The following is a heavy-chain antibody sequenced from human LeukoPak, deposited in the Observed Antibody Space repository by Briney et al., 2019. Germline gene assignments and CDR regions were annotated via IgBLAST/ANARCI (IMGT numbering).Heavy chain of an antibody. CDR1: GGSISSSSYY. V-gene: IGHV4-39*01. J-gene: IGHJ4*02. CDR3: ARRCTNGVCCDGDFDY. D-gene: IGHD2-8*01. Sequence: SETLSLTCTVSGGSISSSSYYWGWIRQPPGKGLEWIGSIYYSGSTYYNPSLKSRVTISVDTSKNQFSLKLSSVTAADTAVYYCARRCTNGVCCDGDFDYWGQGTLVTVSS. CDR2: IYYSGST.